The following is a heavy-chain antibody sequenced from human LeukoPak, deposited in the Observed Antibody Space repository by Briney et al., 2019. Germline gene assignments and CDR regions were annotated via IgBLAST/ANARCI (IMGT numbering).Heavy chain of an antibody. CDR2: IRYDGSNK. CDR3: AKDKGYCSSTSCYLTRGYMDV. CDR1: GFTFSSYG. Sequence: GGSLRLSCAASGFTFSSYGMHWVRQAPGKGLEWVAFIRYDGSNKYYADSVKGRFTISRDNSKNTLYLQMNSLRAEDTAVYYCAKDKGYCSSTSCYLTRGYMDVWGKGTTVTVSS. V-gene: IGHV3-30*02. J-gene: IGHJ6*03. D-gene: IGHD2-2*01.